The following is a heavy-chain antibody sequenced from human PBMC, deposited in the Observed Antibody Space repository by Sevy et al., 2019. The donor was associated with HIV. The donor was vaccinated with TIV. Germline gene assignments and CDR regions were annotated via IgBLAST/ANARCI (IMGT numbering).Heavy chain of an antibody. CDR1: GFTVSSNY. CDR3: ARGPRSPTMVLEGWFDP. CDR2: IYSGGST. J-gene: IGHJ5*02. V-gene: IGHV3-53*01. D-gene: IGHD3-10*01. Sequence: GGSLRLSCAASGFTVSSNYMSWVRQAPGKGLEWVSVIYSGGSTYYADSVKGRFTISRDNSKNTLYLQMNSLRAEDTAVYYCARGPRSPTMVLEGWFDPWGQRTLVTVSS.